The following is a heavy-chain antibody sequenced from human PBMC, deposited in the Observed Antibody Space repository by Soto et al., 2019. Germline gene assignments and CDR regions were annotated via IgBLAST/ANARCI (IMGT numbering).Heavy chain of an antibody. CDR3: VRIGGSWYTDMDGDYFDY. V-gene: IGHV3-66*01. Sequence: GGSLRLSCAVSGFTFSNYGMSWVRQAPGEGLEWVSVIYSGGSTYYADSVKGRFTISRDNSKNTLYLQMNSLRAEDTAVYYCVRIGGSWYTDMDGDYFDYWGQGTLVTVSS. CDR2: IYSGGST. J-gene: IGHJ4*02. D-gene: IGHD2-15*01. CDR1: GFTFSNYG.